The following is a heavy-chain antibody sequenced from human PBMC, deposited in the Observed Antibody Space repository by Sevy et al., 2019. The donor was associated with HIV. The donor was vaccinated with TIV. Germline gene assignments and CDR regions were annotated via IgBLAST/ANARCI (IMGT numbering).Heavy chain of an antibody. CDR1: GFTFSRYG. J-gene: IGHJ6*02. D-gene: IGHD6-13*01. V-gene: IGHV3-30*18. Sequence: GGSLRLSCVVSGFTFSRYGMHWVRQAPGKGPEWVAIISEDGSSKDYADSVKGRFSISRDNSKDTVYLEMNSLRPEDTAVVYCANFWGRFVCSSWLYYYFGMDVWGQGTTVTVSS. CDR2: ISEDGSSK. CDR3: ANFWGRFVCSSWLYYYFGMDV.